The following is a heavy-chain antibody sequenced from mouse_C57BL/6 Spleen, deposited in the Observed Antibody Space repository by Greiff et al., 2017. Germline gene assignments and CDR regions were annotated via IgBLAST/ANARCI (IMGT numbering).Heavy chain of an antibody. CDR2: IDPSDSYT. D-gene: IGHD1-1*01. Sequence: QVQLKQPGAELVKPGASVKLSCKASGYTFTSYWMQWVKQRPGQGLEWIGEIDPSDSYTNYNQKFKGKATLTVDTSSSTAYMQLSSLTSEDSAVYYCAIYYYGSRYYFDYWGQGTTLTVSS. CDR3: AIYYYGSRYYFDY. J-gene: IGHJ2*01. V-gene: IGHV1-50*01. CDR1: GYTFTSYW.